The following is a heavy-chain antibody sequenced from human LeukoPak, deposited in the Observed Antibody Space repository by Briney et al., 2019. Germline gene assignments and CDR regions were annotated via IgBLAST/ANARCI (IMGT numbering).Heavy chain of an antibody. J-gene: IGHJ4*02. CDR3: ANGARSDYVWGSYRYTGLPYDY. D-gene: IGHD3-16*02. CDR2: IKSEDDGGTT. V-gene: IGHV3-15*01. Sequence: GGSLRLSCAASGFTFTNAWMSWVRRPPGKGLEWVGRIKSEDDGGTTDYAEPVKGRFTISRDDSQNTLYLQMNSLRAEDTAVYYCANGARSDYVWGSYRYTGLPYDYWGQGTLVTVSS. CDR1: GFTFTNAW.